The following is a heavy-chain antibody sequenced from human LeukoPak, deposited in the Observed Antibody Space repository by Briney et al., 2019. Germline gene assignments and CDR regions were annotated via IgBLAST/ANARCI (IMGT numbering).Heavy chain of an antibody. D-gene: IGHD3-22*01. J-gene: IGHJ6*03. CDR2: IYPGDSDT. Sequence: GESLKISRKGSGYSFTSYWIGWVRHMPGKGLEWMGIIYPGDSDTRYSPSFQGQVTISADKSISTAYLQWSSLKASDTAMYYCARKPGYYYDSSGYQGYMDVWGKGTTVTVSS. CDR3: ARKPGYYYDSSGYQGYMDV. V-gene: IGHV5-51*01. CDR1: GYSFTSYW.